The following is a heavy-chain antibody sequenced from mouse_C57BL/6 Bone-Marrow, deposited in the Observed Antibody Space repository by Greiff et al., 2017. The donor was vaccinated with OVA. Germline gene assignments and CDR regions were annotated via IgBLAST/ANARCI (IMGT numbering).Heavy chain of an antibody. V-gene: IGHV1-63*01. CDR2: IYPGGGYT. D-gene: IGHD1-1*01. J-gene: IGHJ1*03. CDR1: GYTFTNYW. CDR3: ARRGGSYYGSSYWYFDV. Sequence: VQLQQSGAELVRPGTSVKMSCKASGYTFTNYWIGWAKQRPGHGLEWIGDIYPGGGYTNYKEKFKGKATLTAAKSSSTAYMQFSRLTSEDSASYYCARRGGSYYGSSYWYFDVGGTGTTVTVSS.